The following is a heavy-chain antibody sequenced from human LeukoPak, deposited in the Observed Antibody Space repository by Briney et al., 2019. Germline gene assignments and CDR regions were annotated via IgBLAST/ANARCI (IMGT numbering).Heavy chain of an antibody. CDR3: AKLFESGTYNNFFHY. Sequence: AGGSLRLSCTVSGFSVSAIYLSWVRQVPGKGLQWVSGIYSAGTSFHAESLEGRFTVSRDFSKNILYLQMNSLRAEDTGVYYCAKLFESGTYNNFFHYWGQGTLVTVFS. D-gene: IGHD3-10*01. V-gene: IGHV3-53*01. CDR1: GFSVSAIY. J-gene: IGHJ4*02. CDR2: IYSAGTS.